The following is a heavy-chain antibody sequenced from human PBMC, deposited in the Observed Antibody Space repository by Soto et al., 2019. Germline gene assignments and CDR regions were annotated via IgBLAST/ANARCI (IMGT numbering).Heavy chain of an antibody. Sequence: SETLSLTCTVSGGSISSGDYYWSWIRQPPGKGLEWIGYIYYSGSTYYNPSLKSRVTISVDTSKNQFSLKLSSVTAADTAVYYCARDVRGSHLDYWGQGTLVTVSS. D-gene: IGHD3-16*01. CDR2: IYYSGST. J-gene: IGHJ4*02. V-gene: IGHV4-30-4*01. CDR1: GGSISSGDYY. CDR3: ARDVRGSHLDY.